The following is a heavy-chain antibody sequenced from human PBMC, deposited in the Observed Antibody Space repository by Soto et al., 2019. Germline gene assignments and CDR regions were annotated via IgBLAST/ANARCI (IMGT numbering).Heavy chain of an antibody. J-gene: IGHJ4*02. Sequence: GASVNVSCKASGYTFTSYAMHWVRQAPGQRLEWMGWINAGNGNTKQSQKFQGRVTITRDTSASTAYMELSSLRSEDTAVYYCARSAPPIDYWGQGTLVTVSS. CDR2: INAGNGNT. V-gene: IGHV1-3*01. CDR3: ARSAPPIDY. CDR1: GYTFTSYA.